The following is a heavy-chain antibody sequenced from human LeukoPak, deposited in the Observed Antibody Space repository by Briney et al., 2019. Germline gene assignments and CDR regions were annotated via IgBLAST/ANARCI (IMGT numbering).Heavy chain of an antibody. CDR1: GGSISSSSYY. V-gene: IGHV4-39*01. CDR3: ASFYCSGGSCNQDYSYYYTDG. D-gene: IGHD2-15*01. CDR2: IYYSGST. J-gene: IGHJ6*03. Sequence: SETLSLTCTVSGGSISSSSYYWGWIRQPPGKGLEWIGNIYYSGSTYYNPSLKSRVTISVDTSNNQFSLKLSAVTAADTAVYYCASFYCSGGSCNQDYSYYYTDGWGKGTTVTISS.